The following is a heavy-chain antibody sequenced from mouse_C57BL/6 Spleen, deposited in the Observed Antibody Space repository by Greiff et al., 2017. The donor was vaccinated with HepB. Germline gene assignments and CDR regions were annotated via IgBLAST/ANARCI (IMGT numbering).Heavy chain of an antibody. J-gene: IGHJ2*01. V-gene: IGHV1-81*01. CDR2: IYPRSGNT. D-gene: IGHD3-2*02. Sequence: VQLQQSGAELARPGASVKLSCKASGYTFTSYGISWVKQRTGQGLEWIGEIYPRSGNTYYNEQFKGKATLTADKSSSTAYMELRSLTSEDSAVYFCARGTAQALYFDYWGQGTTLTVSS. CDR1: GYTFTSYG. CDR3: ARGTAQALYFDY.